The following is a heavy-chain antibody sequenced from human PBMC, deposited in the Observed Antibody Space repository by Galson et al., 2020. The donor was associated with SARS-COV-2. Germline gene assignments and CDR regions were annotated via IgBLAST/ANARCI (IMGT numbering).Heavy chain of an antibody. Sequence: ASVKVSCKASGYTFTSYDINWVRQATGQGLEWMGWMNPNSGNTGYAQKFQGRVTMTRNTSISTAYMELSSLRSEDTAVYYCARERVVPAAILYYYYGMDVWGQGTTVTVSS. CDR2: MNPNSGNT. J-gene: IGHJ6*02. CDR1: GYTFTSYD. D-gene: IGHD2-2*01. CDR3: ARERVVPAAILYYYYGMDV. V-gene: IGHV1-8*01.